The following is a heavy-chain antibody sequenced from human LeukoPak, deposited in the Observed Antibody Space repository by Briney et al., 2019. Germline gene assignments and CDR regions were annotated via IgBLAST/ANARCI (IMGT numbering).Heavy chain of an antibody. CDR3: ARDRGGSSWYSGGPFDY. CDR2: INPNSGGT. J-gene: IGHJ4*02. V-gene: IGHV1-2*02. Sequence: ASVKVSCKASGYTFTGYYMHWVRQAPGQGLEWMGWINPNSGGTNYAQKFQGRVTMTRDTAISTAYMELSRLRSDETAVYYCARDRGGSSWYSGGPFDYWGQGTLVTVSS. D-gene: IGHD6-13*01. CDR1: GYTFTGYY.